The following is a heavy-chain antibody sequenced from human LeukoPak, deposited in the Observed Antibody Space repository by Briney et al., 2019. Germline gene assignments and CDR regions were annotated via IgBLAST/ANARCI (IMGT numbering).Heavy chain of an antibody. D-gene: IGHD6-19*01. V-gene: IGHV4-39*07. CDR1: GGSISSASNC. Sequence: PSETLSLTCTVSGGSISSASNCWAWVRQPPGKGLEWIGSICYSGSTYYNPSLNSRVTISVDTSKNQFSLKLTSVTAADTAVYYCCGSGWFAGPFGYWGQGALVTVSS. J-gene: IGHJ4*02. CDR3: CGSGWFAGPFGY. CDR2: ICYSGST.